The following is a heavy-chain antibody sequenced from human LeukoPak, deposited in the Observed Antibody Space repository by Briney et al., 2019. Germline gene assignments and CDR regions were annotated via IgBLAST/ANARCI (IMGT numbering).Heavy chain of an antibody. D-gene: IGHD2-2*01. V-gene: IGHV3-30*18. Sequence: GRSLRLSCAASGFTFSTYGMHWVRQAPGKGLEWVAVISYDGSTKFYTESVKGRFTISRDNSKNTLYLQMNSLRPEDTAVYYCANGDPGPADHPMNDYYYSLDVWGQGTTVIVSS. CDR3: ANGDPGPADHPMNDYYYSLDV. CDR2: ISYDGSTK. CDR1: GFTFSTYG. J-gene: IGHJ6*02.